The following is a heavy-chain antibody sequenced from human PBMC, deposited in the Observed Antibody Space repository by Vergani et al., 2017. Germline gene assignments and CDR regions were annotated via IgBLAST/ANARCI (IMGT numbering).Heavy chain of an antibody. CDR1: GFTFSSYG. J-gene: IGHJ6*02. CDR2: ISYDGSNK. CDR3: AKDGVGIAVAGTGGNYYYGMDV. D-gene: IGHD6-19*01. V-gene: IGHV3-30*18. Sequence: QVQLVESGGGVVQPGRSLRLSCAASGFTFSSYGMHWVRQAPGKGLEWVAVISYDGSNKYYADSVKGRFTISRDNSKNTLYLQMNSLRAEDTAVYYCAKDGVGIAVAGTGGNYYYGMDVWGQGTTVTVSS.